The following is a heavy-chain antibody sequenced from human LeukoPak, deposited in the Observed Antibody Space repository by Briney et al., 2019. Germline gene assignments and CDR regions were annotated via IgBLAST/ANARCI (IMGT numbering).Heavy chain of an antibody. V-gene: IGHV3-48*01. CDR2: ISSSSSTI. CDR3: ARDEDGDIVGAPTLDV. D-gene: IGHD1-26*01. Sequence: GGSLRLSCAASGFTFSSYSMNWVRQAPGKGLEWVSYISSSSSTIYYADSVKGRFTISRDNAKNSLYLQMNSLRAEDTAVYYCARDEDGDIVGAPTLDVWGKGTTVTISS. J-gene: IGHJ6*04. CDR1: GFTFSSYS.